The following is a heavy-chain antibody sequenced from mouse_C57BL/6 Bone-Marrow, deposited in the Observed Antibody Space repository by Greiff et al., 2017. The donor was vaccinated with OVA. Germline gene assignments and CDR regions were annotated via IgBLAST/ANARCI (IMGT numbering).Heavy chain of an antibody. D-gene: IGHD1-1*01. J-gene: IGHJ2*01. CDR2: ISSGGSYT. Sequence: EVQLVESGGDLVKPGGSLKLSCAASGFTFSSYGMSWVRQTPDKRLEWVATISSGGSYTYYPDSVKGRFTISRDNAKNTLYLQMSSLKSEDTAMYYCERLSTERDFDYWGQGTTLTVSS. V-gene: IGHV5-6*01. CDR1: GFTFSSYG. CDR3: ERLSTERDFDY.